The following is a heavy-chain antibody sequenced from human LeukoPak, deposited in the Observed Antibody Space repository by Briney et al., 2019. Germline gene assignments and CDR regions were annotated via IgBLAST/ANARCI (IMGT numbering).Heavy chain of an antibody. Sequence: ESGPTLVNPTQTLTLTCTFSGFSLSTSGMCVSWIRQPPGKALEWLARIGWDDDKYYSTSLKTRLTISKDTSKNQVVLTMTNMDPVDTATYYCARIYSGGNYYYYYGMDVWGQGTTVTVSS. V-gene: IGHV2-70*11. CDR2: IGWDDDK. CDR3: ARIYSGGNYYYYYGMDV. D-gene: IGHD2-15*01. J-gene: IGHJ6*02. CDR1: GFSLSTSGMC.